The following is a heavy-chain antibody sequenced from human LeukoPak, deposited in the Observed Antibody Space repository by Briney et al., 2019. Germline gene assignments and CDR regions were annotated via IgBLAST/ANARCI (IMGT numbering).Heavy chain of an antibody. D-gene: IGHD6-19*01. Sequence: ASVKVSCQASEYTFTSYYIHWVRQAPGQGLEWMGAVIRSAGSTTYAQTLQGRVTMTRDTSTRTVYMELSSLRSEDTAVYYCARVVTDSSGWYHFDYWGQGTLVTVSS. CDR2: VIRSAGST. CDR1: EYTFTSYY. V-gene: IGHV1-46*04. J-gene: IGHJ4*02. CDR3: ARVVTDSSGWYHFDY.